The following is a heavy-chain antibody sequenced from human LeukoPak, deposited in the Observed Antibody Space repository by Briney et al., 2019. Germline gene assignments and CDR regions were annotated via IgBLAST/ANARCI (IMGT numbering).Heavy chain of an antibody. CDR2: INSDGSST. V-gene: IGHV3-74*01. Sequence: GGSLRLSCAASGFIFNNYWMHWVRHAPGKGLVWVSRINSDGSSTNYADSVKGRFTISRDNAKNTLYLQMNSLRAEDTAVYYCTKGGSYTNDIWGQGTMVTVSS. CDR1: GFIFNNYW. J-gene: IGHJ3*02. D-gene: IGHD1-26*01. CDR3: TKGGSYTNDI.